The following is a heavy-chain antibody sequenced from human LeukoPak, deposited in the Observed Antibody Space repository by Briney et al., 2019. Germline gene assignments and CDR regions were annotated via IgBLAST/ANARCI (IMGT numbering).Heavy chain of an antibody. Sequence: SETLSLTCTVSGDSISSYYWSWIRQPAGKGLEWIGRIYTSGSTYYNPSLKSRVTMSVDTSKNQFSLKLNSVIAADTAVYYCARENSGGYYFDYWGQGTLVTVSS. V-gene: IGHV4-4*07. J-gene: IGHJ4*02. CDR3: ARENSGGYYFDY. CDR2: IYTSGST. CDR1: GDSISSYY. D-gene: IGHD6-19*01.